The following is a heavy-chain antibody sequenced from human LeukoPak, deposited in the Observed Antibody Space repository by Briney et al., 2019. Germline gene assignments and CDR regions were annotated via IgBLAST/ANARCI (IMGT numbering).Heavy chain of an antibody. J-gene: IGHJ4*02. Sequence: PGRSLRLACAASGFTFDDYAMHWVRQGPGKGLEWVSGISRNSAMIAYADSVKGRFTISRDNAKNSLYLQMNSLRAEDTAFYYCAKATYSTSPGYYFDYWGQGTLVTVSS. CDR1: GFTFDDYA. CDR3: AKATYSTSPGYYFDY. V-gene: IGHV3-9*01. CDR2: ISRNSAMI. D-gene: IGHD6-6*01.